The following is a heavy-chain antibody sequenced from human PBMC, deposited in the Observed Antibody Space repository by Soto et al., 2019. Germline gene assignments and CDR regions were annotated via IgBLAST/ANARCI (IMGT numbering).Heavy chain of an antibody. D-gene: IGHD6-6*01. Sequence: QLQLQESGSGLVKPSQTLSLTCAVSGGSISSGGYSWSWIRQPPGKGLEWIGYIYHSGSTYYNPSLKSRVTISVDRSKNQFPLKLSSVTAADTAVYYCARERIAAPYYYGMDVWGQGTTVTVSS. J-gene: IGHJ6*02. CDR2: IYHSGST. CDR1: GGSISSGGYS. CDR3: ARERIAAPYYYGMDV. V-gene: IGHV4-30-2*01.